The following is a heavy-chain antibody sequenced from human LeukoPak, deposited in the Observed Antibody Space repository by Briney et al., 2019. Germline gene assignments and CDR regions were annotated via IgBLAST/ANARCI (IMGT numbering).Heavy chain of an antibody. D-gene: IGHD5-18*01. Sequence: GGSLRLSCAASGFTFSTYAMHWVRQAPGKELEWVAIISYDGVNKYYADSVKGRFTISRDNSKNTLYLQMNSLRAEDTAVYYCGGGLDTAMVYYYYYYGMDVWGQGTTVTVSS. CDR2: ISYDGVNK. J-gene: IGHJ6*02. CDR3: GGGLDTAMVYYYYYYGMDV. CDR1: GFTFSTYA. V-gene: IGHV3-30*04.